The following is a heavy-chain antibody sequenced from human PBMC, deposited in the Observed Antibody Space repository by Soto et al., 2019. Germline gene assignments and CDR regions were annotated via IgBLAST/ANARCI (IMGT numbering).Heavy chain of an antibody. Sequence: QVQLVQSGAEVKKPGASVKVSCKASGYTFTSYYMHCVRQAPGQGLEWMGIINTSGGGTSYAQNFQRTVTMTRDKSTSTVYMELSSMRSEDTAVYYCARGGQLRYLDWLLDYWGQGTLVTVSS. CDR1: GYTFTSYY. D-gene: IGHD3-9*01. V-gene: IGHV1-46*03. J-gene: IGHJ4*02. CDR2: INTSGGGT. CDR3: ARGGQLRYLDWLLDY.